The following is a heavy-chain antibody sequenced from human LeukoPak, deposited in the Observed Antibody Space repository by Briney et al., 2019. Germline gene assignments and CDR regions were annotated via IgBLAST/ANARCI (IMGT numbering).Heavy chain of an antibody. D-gene: IGHD3-16*01. Sequence: ASVKVSCKASGYTFTSYYMHWVRQAPGQGREWMGIINPSGGSTSYAQKFQDRVTMTKDTSTSTAYMEMRSLRSDDTAIYYCARVRLVWGMETFDLWGQGTMVTVSS. CDR3: ARVRLVWGMETFDL. CDR1: GYTFTSYY. V-gene: IGHV1-46*01. CDR2: INPSGGST. J-gene: IGHJ3*01.